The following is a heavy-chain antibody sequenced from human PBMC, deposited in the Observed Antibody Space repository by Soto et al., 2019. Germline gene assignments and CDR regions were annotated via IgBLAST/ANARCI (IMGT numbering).Heavy chain of an antibody. V-gene: IGHV4-31*02. CDR2: IYYSGST. Sequence: SGGSISSGAYYWSWIRQHPGTGLEWIGYIYYSGSTYYNPSLKSRVTISVDTSMTQFSLKLSSVTAADTAVYYCARASPHDYSKPYYFDYWGQGTLVTVSS. D-gene: IGHD4-4*01. CDR1: GGSISSGAYY. J-gene: IGHJ4*02. CDR3: ARASPHDYSKPYYFDY.